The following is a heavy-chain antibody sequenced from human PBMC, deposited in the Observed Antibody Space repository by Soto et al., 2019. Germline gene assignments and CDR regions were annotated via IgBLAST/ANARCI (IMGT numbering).Heavy chain of an antibody. Sequence: SETLSLTCSVSGGSINSVNYYWSWIRQHPGKGLEWIGYIYYSGSTHYNPSLKSRVTISVDTSENQFSLKLSSVTAADTAVYYCAREGGDGVDYWGQGTLVTVSS. CDR1: GGSINSVNYY. J-gene: IGHJ4*02. CDR3: AREGGDGVDY. V-gene: IGHV4-31*03. D-gene: IGHD3-16*01. CDR2: IYYSGST.